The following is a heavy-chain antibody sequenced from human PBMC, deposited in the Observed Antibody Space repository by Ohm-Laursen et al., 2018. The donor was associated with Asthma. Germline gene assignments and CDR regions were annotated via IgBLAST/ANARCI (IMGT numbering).Heavy chain of an antibody. D-gene: IGHD6-13*01. V-gene: IGHV3-15*01. CDR1: GFTFRSYA. CDR2: IKSKTDGGTT. Sequence: GSLRLSCAAPGFTFRSYAMHWVRQAPGKGLEWVGRIKSKTDGGTTDYAAPVKGRFTISRDDSKNTLYLQMNSLKTEDTAVYYCTTDRGIAAAGDYWGQGTLVTVSS. J-gene: IGHJ4*02. CDR3: TTDRGIAAAGDY.